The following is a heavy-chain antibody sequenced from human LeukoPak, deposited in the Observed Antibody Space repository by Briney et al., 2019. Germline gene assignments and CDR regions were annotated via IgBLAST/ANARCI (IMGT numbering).Heavy chain of an antibody. CDR1: GYTFTGYY. D-gene: IGHD3-10*01. CDR2: INPSGGST. V-gene: IGHV1-46*01. Sequence: ASVKVSCKTSGYTFTGYYMHWVRQAPGQGLEWMGIINPSGGSTSYAQKFQGRVTMTRDTSTSTVYMELSSLRSEDTAVYYCARDAIYYGSGSYIGYYYYYYMDVWGKGTTVTISS. CDR3: ARDAIYYGSGSYIGYYYYYYMDV. J-gene: IGHJ6*03.